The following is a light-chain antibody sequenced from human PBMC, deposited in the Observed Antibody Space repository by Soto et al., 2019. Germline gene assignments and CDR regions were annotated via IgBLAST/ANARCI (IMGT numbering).Light chain of an antibody. CDR2: AAS. Sequence: DIQMTQSPSSLSASVGDRVTITCRASQSISSYLNWYQQKPRKAPKLLIYAASGLQSGVPSRFSGSGSGTHFTLTISSLQPEDFATYFCQQSYSTPLTFGGGTKVEIK. CDR3: QQSYSTPLT. V-gene: IGKV1-39*01. CDR1: QSISSY. J-gene: IGKJ4*01.